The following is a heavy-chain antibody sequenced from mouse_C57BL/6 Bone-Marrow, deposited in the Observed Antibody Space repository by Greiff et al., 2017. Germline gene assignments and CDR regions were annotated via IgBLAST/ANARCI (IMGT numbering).Heavy chain of an antibody. D-gene: IGHD1-1*01. Sequence: EVKLVESGGGLVKPGGSLKLSCAASGFTFSSYAMSWVRQTPEKRLEWVATISDGGSYTYYPDNVKGRFTISRDNAMNTLYLQMSSLKSEDTAMYYCAREDDYGSSYAWFAYWGQGTLVTVSA. CDR1: GFTFSSYA. V-gene: IGHV5-4*01. CDR3: AREDDYGSSYAWFAY. J-gene: IGHJ3*01. CDR2: ISDGGSYT.